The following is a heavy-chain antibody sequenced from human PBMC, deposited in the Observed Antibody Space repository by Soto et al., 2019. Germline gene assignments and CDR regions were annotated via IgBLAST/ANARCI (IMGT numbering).Heavy chain of an antibody. CDR3: ARGKIDIVVVGGYYYMDV. Sequence: ASVKVSCKASGYTFTSYDINWVRQATGQGLEWMGWMNPNSGNTGYAQKYQGRVTMTRNTSISTAYMELSSLRSEDKAVYYCARGKIDIVVVGGYYYMDVWGKGTTVTVSS. D-gene: IGHD2-15*01. CDR2: MNPNSGNT. V-gene: IGHV1-8*01. J-gene: IGHJ6*03. CDR1: GYTFTSYD.